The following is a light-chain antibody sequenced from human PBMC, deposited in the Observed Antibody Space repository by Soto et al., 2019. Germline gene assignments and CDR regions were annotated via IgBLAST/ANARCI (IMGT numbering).Light chain of an antibody. J-gene: IGLJ2*01. CDR1: SSDIGRYNR. CDR3: SSSTTSSTLV. V-gene: IGLV2-18*02. Sequence: QSALTQPPSVSGSPGQSVTISCTGTSSDIGRYNRVSWYHQPPGATPKLIIYEVNNRPSGVPDRFSGSKSGNTASLTISGLQAEDEANYFCSSSTTSSTLVFGGVTKLTVL. CDR2: EVN.